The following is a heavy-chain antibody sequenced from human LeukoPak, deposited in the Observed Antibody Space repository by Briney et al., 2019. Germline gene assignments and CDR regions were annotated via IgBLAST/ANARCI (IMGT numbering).Heavy chain of an antibody. Sequence: GASVKVSCKASGYTFTSYGISWVRQAPGQGLEWMGWISAYNGNANYAQKLQGRVTMTTDTSTSTAYMELSRLRSDDTAVYYCARDLSSTSFHFDYWGQGTLVTVSS. CDR2: ISAYNGNA. V-gene: IGHV1-18*01. D-gene: IGHD2-2*01. J-gene: IGHJ4*02. CDR1: GYTFTSYG. CDR3: ARDLSSTSFHFDY.